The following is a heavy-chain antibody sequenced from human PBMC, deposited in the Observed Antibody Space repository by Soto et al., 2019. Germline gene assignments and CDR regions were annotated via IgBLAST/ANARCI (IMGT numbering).Heavy chain of an antibody. Sequence: TLSLTCTVSGGSISSGGYYWSWIRQHPGKGLDWIGYIYYSGSTYYNPSLKSRVTISVDTSKNQFSLKLSSVTAADTAVYYCARGKVCSSTSCPRAPYGMDVWGQGTTVTVSS. CDR2: IYYSGST. CDR1: GGSISSGGYY. D-gene: IGHD2-2*01. J-gene: IGHJ6*02. V-gene: IGHV4-31*03. CDR3: ARGKVCSSTSCPRAPYGMDV.